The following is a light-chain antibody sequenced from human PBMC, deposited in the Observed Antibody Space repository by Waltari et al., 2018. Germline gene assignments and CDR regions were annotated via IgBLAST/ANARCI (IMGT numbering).Light chain of an antibody. CDR3: QQYYTTPRT. CDR1: QSVLYSSNNNNY. Sequence: DIVMTQSPDSLAVSLGERATINCKSSQSVLYSSNNNNYLAWYRQKPGQPPKLLFYWASTRASGVPDRFGGGGSGTDFTLTISSLQAEDVAVYYCQQYYTTPRTFGQGTTVEIK. J-gene: IGKJ1*01. V-gene: IGKV4-1*01. CDR2: WAS.